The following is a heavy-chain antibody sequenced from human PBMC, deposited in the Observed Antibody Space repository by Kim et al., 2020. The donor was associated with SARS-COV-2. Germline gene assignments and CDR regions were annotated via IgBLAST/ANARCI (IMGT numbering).Heavy chain of an antibody. CDR2: ISAYNGNT. Sequence: ASVKVSCKASGYTFTSYGISWVRQAPGQGLEWMGWISAYNGNTNYAQKLQGRVTMTTDTSTSTAYMELRSLRSDDTAVYYCAREGEPLGSYYDSSGYPDYWGQGTLVTVSS. J-gene: IGHJ4*02. D-gene: IGHD3-22*01. CDR3: AREGEPLGSYYDSSGYPDY. V-gene: IGHV1-18*04. CDR1: GYTFTSYG.